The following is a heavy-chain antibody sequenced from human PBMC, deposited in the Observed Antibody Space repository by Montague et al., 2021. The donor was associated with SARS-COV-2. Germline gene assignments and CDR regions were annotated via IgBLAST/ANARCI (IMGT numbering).Heavy chain of an antibody. CDR1: GGSISSYY. Sequence: SETLSLTCTVSGGSISSYYWSWIRQPPGKGLEWIGYIYYSGSTNYNPSLTRRVTISVDTSKNQFSLKLSSVTAADTAVYYCARRALGYGSSTSCETAFDIWGQGTMVTVSS. J-gene: IGHJ3*02. CDR3: ARRALGYGSSTSCETAFDI. D-gene: IGHD2-2*01. CDR2: IYYSGST. V-gene: IGHV4-59*08.